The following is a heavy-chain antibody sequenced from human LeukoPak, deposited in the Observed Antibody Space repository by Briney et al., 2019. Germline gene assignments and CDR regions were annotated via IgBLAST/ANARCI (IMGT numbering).Heavy chain of an antibody. J-gene: IGHJ4*02. CDR3: ARDPITGIFDY. CDR1: GYSISSGDY. D-gene: IGHD1-20*01. Sequence: SETLSLTCTVSGYSISSGDYWGWIRQPPGKGLEWIGSIYHSGRTYYNPSLKSRVTISVDTSKNQVSLILTSVTAADTAVYYCARDPITGIFDYWGQGTLVTVSS. V-gene: IGHV4-38-2*02. CDR2: IYHSGRT.